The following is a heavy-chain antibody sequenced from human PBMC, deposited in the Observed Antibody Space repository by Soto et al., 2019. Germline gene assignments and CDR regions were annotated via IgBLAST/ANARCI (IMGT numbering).Heavy chain of an antibody. CDR3: ARIELASIK. V-gene: IGHV4-31*03. CDR1: GASIRSGGYH. D-gene: IGHD3-10*01. CDR2: IYYTGST. J-gene: IGHJ4*02. Sequence: PSETLSLTCSASGASIRSGGYHWSWLRQSPGKGLEWIGHIYYTGSTFYSPSLKSRLTISLDTSKNQFSLDLRSVTAADTAMYYCARIELASIKWGRGTLVTVSS.